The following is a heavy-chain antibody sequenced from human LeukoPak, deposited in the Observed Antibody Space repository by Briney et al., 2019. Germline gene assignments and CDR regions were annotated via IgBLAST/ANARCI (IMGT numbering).Heavy chain of an antibody. J-gene: IGHJ5*02. CDR1: GYTFTGYY. CDR3: ARVSMVATSHWFDP. Sequence: ASVKVSCKASGYTFTGYYMHWVRQAPGQGLEWMGWINPNSGGTNYAQKFQGRVTMTRDTSISTAYMELSRLRSDDTAVYYCARVSMVATSHWFDPWGQGTLVTVSS. CDR2: INPNSGGT. D-gene: IGHD5-12*01. V-gene: IGHV1-2*02.